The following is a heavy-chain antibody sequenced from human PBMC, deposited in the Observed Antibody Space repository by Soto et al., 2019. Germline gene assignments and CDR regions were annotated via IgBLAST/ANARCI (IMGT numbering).Heavy chain of an antibody. CDR2: INPNSGVT. J-gene: IGHJ6*02. CDR3: ARGTADV. D-gene: IGHD5-18*01. V-gene: IGHV1-2*04. CDR1: GYSFTGYY. Sequence: QVQLVQSGAEVKKPGASVKVSCKASGYSFTGYYMHWVRQAPGQGLEWMGWINPNSGVTNYAQKFQGWVTMTRDTSISTAYMELSTLKSDDTAVYYCARGTADVWGQGTTVTVSS.